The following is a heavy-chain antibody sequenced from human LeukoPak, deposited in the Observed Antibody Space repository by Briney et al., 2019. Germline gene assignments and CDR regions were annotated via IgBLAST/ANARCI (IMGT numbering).Heavy chain of an antibody. CDR3: AKLYSRSSSGYS. V-gene: IGHV3-30*18. Sequence: PGESLRLSCAASGFTFSSYGMHWVRQAPGKGLEWVAVISYDGSNKYYADSVKGRFTISRDNSKNTLYLQMNSLRAEDTAVYYCAKLYSRSSSGYSWGQGTLVTVSS. J-gene: IGHJ4*02. CDR2: ISYDGSNK. D-gene: IGHD6-6*01. CDR1: GFTFSSYG.